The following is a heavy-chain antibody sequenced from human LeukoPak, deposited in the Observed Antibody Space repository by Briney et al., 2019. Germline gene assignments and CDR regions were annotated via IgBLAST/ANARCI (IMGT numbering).Heavy chain of an antibody. J-gene: IGHJ4*02. Sequence: GGSLRLSCAASGFIFSNYWMSWVRQVPGKGLEWVGNIKKDGSETYYVDSVKCRFIISRDNAKNSLFLQMNSLRAEDTAVYYCARDRGLGSNAWYFPLDFWGQGTLVTVSS. D-gene: IGHD6-13*01. CDR3: ARDRGLGSNAWYFPLDF. CDR1: GFIFSNYW. CDR2: IKKDGSET. V-gene: IGHV3-7*01.